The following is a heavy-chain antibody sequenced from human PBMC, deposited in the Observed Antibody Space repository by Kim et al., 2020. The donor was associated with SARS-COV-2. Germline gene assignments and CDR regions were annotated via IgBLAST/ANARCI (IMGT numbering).Heavy chain of an antibody. CDR2: INHSGST. J-gene: IGHJ4*02. D-gene: IGHD3-22*01. CDR1: GGSFSGYY. V-gene: IGHV4-34*01. CDR3: ASDYYDSSTFDY. Sequence: SETLSLTCAVYGGSFSGYYWSWIRQPPGKGLEWIGEINHSGSTNYNPSLKSRVTIPVDTSKNQFSLKLSSVTAADTAVYYCASDYYDSSTFDYWGQGSLVTVSS.